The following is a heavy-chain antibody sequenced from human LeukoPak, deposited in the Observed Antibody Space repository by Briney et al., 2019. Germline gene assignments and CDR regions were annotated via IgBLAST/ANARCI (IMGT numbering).Heavy chain of an antibody. V-gene: IGHV4-39*01. J-gene: IGHJ4*02. CDR2: IYYSGST. CDR1: GGSISSSSYY. CDR3: ARQAIVLMVYAMDVLDY. Sequence: SETLSLTCTVSGGSISSSSYYWGWIRQPPGKGLEWIGSIYYSGSTYYNPSLKSRVTISVDTSKNQFSLKLSSVTAADTAVYYCARQAIVLMVYAMDVLDYWGQGTLVTVSS. D-gene: IGHD2-8*01.